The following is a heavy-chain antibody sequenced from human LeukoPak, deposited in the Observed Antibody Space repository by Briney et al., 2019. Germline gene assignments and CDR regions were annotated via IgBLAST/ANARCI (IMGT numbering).Heavy chain of an antibody. CDR2: IQPGDSST. CDR1: GYIFTGYW. Sequence: RVSCKASGYIFTGYWIGWVRQMPGKGLEWMGIIQPGDSSTKYSPSFQGQVTFSADKSISTAYLQWSSLKASDTAIYYCARQSSSWYSFDPWGQGTLVTVSS. CDR3: ARQSSSWYSFDP. V-gene: IGHV5-51*01. D-gene: IGHD6-13*01. J-gene: IGHJ5*02.